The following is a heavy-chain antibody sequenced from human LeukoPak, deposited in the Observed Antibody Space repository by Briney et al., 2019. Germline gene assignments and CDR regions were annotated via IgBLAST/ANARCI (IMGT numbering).Heavy chain of an antibody. J-gene: IGHJ3*02. D-gene: IGHD1-26*01. CDR1: GFTFSSYS. Sequence: GGSLRLSCAASGFTFSSYSMSWVRQAPGKGLEWVSSISSGSTYIYYADSMKGRFTISRDNAKNSLYLQMNTLRAEDTAVYYCARDRIYSGIYHDTFDIWGHGTMVTVSS. V-gene: IGHV3-21*01. CDR2: ISSGSTYI. CDR3: ARDRIYSGIYHDTFDI.